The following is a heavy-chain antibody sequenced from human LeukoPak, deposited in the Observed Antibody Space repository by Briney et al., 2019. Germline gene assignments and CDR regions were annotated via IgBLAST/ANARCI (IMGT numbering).Heavy chain of an antibody. V-gene: IGHV3-21*01. CDR2: ISSSSSYI. J-gene: IGHJ5*02. D-gene: IGHD6-13*01. CDR1: GFTFSSYG. CDR3: ARDHGIAAADWYQYNWFDP. Sequence: GGSLRLSCAASGFTFSSYGMNWVRQAPGKGLEWVSSISSSSSYIYYADSVKGRFTISRDNAKNSLYLQMNSLRAEDTAVYYCARDHGIAAADWYQYNWFDPWGQGTLVTVSS.